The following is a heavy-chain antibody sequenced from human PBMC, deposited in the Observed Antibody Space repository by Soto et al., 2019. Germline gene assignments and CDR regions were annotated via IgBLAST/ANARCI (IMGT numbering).Heavy chain of an antibody. D-gene: IGHD6-13*01. V-gene: IGHV1-18*01. CDR3: ARDSQYSTSWQRFDS. CDR1: GYTFTNYA. J-gene: IGHJ4*02. CDR2: VNTYNGNP. Sequence: QVQLVQSGGELKKPGASVKVSCKASGYTFTNYAINWVRQAPGRGLEWMGWVNTYNGNPNYAQIFQGRVTMTTDTSTGTAYMELRSLKAAYSAIYCCARDSQYSTSWQRFDSWGQGTLVTVSS.